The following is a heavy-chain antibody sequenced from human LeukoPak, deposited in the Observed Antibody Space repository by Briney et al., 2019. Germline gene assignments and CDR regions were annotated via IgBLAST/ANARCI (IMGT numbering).Heavy chain of an antibody. CDR2: IYYSGST. V-gene: IGHV4-31*03. J-gene: IGHJ4*02. Sequence: SETLSLTCTVSGGSISSGGYCWSWIRQHPGEGLEWIGYIYYSGSTYYNPSLKSRVTISVDTSKNQFSLKLSSVTAADTAVYYCATCSSSWYALDYWGQGTLVTVSS. CDR1: GGSISSGGYC. D-gene: IGHD6-13*01. CDR3: ATCSSSWYALDY.